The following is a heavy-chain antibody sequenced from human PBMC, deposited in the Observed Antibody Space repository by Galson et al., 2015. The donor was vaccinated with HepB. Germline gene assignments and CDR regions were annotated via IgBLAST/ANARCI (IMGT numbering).Heavy chain of an antibody. Sequence: SLRLSCAASGFTFSSYGMHWVRQAPGKGLEWVAVIWYDGSNKYYADSVKGRFTISRDNSKNTLYLQMNSLRAEDTAVYYCARDGWRKVEMATMGIDYWGQGTLVTVSS. CDR1: GFTFSSYG. J-gene: IGHJ4*02. CDR3: ARDGWRKVEMATMGIDY. V-gene: IGHV3-33*01. CDR2: IWYDGSNK. D-gene: IGHD5-24*01.